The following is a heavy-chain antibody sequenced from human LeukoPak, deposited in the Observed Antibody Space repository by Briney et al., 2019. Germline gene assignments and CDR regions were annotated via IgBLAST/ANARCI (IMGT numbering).Heavy chain of an antibody. V-gene: IGHV3-64*01. CDR1: GFTSGSYT. CDR2: ISSRGGNT. J-gene: IGHJ6*03. CDR3: AMGCYRNGYRRYYYMDV. D-gene: IGHD4-11*01. Sequence: GRCLRLSCAASGFTSGSYTMQWVSHRPGRGLEYVSDISSRGGNTFYANSVKGRFTISRDNSKNTLYSQMGSVIGERMAVYDCAMGCYRNGYRRYYYMDVWGKGTTVTVSS.